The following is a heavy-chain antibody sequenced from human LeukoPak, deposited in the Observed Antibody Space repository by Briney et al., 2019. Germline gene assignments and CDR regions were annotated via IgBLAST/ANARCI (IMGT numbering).Heavy chain of an antibody. V-gene: IGHV4-59*01. CDR3: ARCGALGSSGYYYFDY. J-gene: IGHJ4*02. D-gene: IGHD3-22*01. Sequence: SGPTLVNPSETLSLTCTVSGGSISIYYWGWIRQPPGRGLEWIGYIYYSGGTNYNPSLKSRVTISVDTSKNQSSLKLSSVTAADTAVYYCARCGALGSSGYYYFDYWGQGTLVTVSS. CDR2: IYYSGGT. CDR1: GGSISIYY.